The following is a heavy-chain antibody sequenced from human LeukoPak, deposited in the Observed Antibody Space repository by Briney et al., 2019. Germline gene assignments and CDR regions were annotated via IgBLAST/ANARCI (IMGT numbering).Heavy chain of an antibody. Sequence: PSETLSLTCTVSGVSISNYYWNWVWQSPGKGLEWIGYIHFSGSTNYNPSLKSRVTISTDTSKNQFSLNLRSVTAADAAVYYCTSGYQTFDPWGQGTLVTVSS. J-gene: IGHJ5*02. CDR1: GVSISNYY. D-gene: IGHD5-18*01. V-gene: IGHV4-59*01. CDR3: TSGYQTFDP. CDR2: IHFSGST.